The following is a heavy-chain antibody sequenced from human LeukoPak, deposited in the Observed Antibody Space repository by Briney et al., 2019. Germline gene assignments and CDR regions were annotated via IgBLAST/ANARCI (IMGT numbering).Heavy chain of an antibody. CDR1: GGSFSGYY. CDR2: ISPSSSAI. V-gene: IGHV3-11*04. CDR3: AAMTSVTTGDY. D-gene: IGHD4-11*01. Sequence: LSLTCAVYGGSFSGYYWSWIRQPPGKGLEWVSYISPSSSAIYYADSVKGRFTISRDNSKNTLYLQMNSLRAEDTAVYYCAAMTSVTTGDYWGQGTLVTVSS. J-gene: IGHJ4*02.